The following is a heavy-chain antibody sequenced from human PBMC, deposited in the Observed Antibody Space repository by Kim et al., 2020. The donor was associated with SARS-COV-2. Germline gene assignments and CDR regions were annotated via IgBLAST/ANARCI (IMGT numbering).Heavy chain of an antibody. D-gene: IGHD6-13*01. Sequence: SETLSLTCSVSGGSISGYYWSWIRQPAGKRLEWIGRIYPSGSTNYNPSLKSRVTMSVDTSKNQFSLKLGSVTAADTAVYYCARDGGTSSSWYLWGYFDYWGQGTLVTVSS. CDR1: GGSISGYY. V-gene: IGHV4-4*07. J-gene: IGHJ4*02. CDR2: IYPSGST. CDR3: ARDGGTSSSWYLWGYFDY.